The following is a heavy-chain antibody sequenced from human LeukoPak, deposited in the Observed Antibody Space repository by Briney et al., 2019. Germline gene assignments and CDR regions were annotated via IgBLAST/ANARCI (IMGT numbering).Heavy chain of an antibody. V-gene: IGHV4-34*01. D-gene: IGHD2-15*01. Sequence: SETLSLTCAVYGGSFSGYYWSWLRQPPGKGLEWIGEMKHRGSNNYYPPLKSRVTISVDTSKNQFSLKLSSVTAADTAVYYCATGGSAGLISAFEIWGQGTMVTVSS. CDR3: ATGGSAGLISAFEI. J-gene: IGHJ3*02. CDR1: GGSFSGYY. CDR2: MKHRGSN.